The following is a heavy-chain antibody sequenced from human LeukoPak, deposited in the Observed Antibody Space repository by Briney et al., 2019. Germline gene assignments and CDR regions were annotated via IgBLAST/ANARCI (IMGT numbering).Heavy chain of an antibody. CDR3: ARDGPYSYGAVFDY. Sequence: GGSLRLSCAASGFTFSSYSMNWVRQAPGKGLEWVSSISSSSSYIYYADSVKGRFTISRDNAKNSLYLQMNSLRAEDTAVYYCARDGPYSYGAVFDYWGQGTLVTVSS. V-gene: IGHV3-21*01. CDR1: GFTFSSYS. CDR2: ISSSSSYI. J-gene: IGHJ4*02. D-gene: IGHD5-18*01.